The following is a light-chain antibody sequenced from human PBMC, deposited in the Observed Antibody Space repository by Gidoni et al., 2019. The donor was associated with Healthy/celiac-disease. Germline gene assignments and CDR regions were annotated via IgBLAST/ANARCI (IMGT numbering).Light chain of an antibody. V-gene: IGKV4-1*01. CDR2: WAS. J-gene: IGKJ2*01. Sequence: DIVMTQSPDSLAVSLGERATINCKSSQSVLYSSNNKNYLAWYQQKPVQPPKLLIYWASTRESGVPDRFSGSGSGTDFTLTISSLQAEDVAVYYCQQYYSSLLYTFGQXTKLEIK. CDR1: QSVLYSSNNKNY. CDR3: QQYYSSLLYT.